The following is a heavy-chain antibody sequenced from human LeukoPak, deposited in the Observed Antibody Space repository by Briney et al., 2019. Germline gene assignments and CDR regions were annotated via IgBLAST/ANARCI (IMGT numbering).Heavy chain of an antibody. J-gene: IGHJ4*02. CDR3: VRDRGSYRPIDY. Sequence: GGSLRLSCAASTFTFGSYNMNWVRQAPGKGLEWVSSICSSGTYIYYRDSVKGRFTISRDNAENSLYLEMNSLRVEDTAIYYCVRDRGSYRPIDYWGQGTLVTVSS. D-gene: IGHD1-26*01. CDR2: ICSSGTYI. CDR1: TFTFGSYN. V-gene: IGHV3-21*01.